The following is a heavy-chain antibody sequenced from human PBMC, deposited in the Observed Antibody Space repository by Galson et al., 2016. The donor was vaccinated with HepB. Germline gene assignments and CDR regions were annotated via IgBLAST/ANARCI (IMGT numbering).Heavy chain of an antibody. CDR2: ISSLVSTI. D-gene: IGHD6-19*01. CDR1: GFTFNTYS. J-gene: IGHJ4*02. Sequence: SLRLSCAASGFTFNTYSMSWVRQAPGRGLEWIAYISSLVSTIYYADSVKGRFTISRDNAKNSLYLEMNSLSVEDTAVYYCARDRPRFWEAGSDIHYWGQGTLVTVSS. CDR3: ARDRPRFWEAGSDIHY. V-gene: IGHV3-48*04.